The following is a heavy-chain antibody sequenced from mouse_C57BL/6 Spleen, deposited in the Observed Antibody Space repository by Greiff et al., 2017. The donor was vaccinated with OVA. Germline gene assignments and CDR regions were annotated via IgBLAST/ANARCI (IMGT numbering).Heavy chain of an antibody. Sequence: QVQLQQSGPELVKPGASVKISCKASGYAFSSSWMNWVKQRPGKGLEWIGRIYPGDGDTNYNGKFKGKATLTADKSSSTAYMQLSSLTSEDSAVYFCARTTTVVAPCDYWGQGTTLTVSS. CDR2: IYPGDGDT. V-gene: IGHV1-82*01. J-gene: IGHJ2*01. D-gene: IGHD1-1*01. CDR1: GYAFSSSW. CDR3: ARTTTVVAPCDY.